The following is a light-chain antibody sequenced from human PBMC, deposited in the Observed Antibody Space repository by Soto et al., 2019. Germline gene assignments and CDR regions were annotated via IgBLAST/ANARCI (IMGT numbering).Light chain of an antibody. CDR2: SAS. V-gene: IGKV3-15*01. CDR1: QAISKN. Sequence: EVLMTQSPATLSESPGERATLSCRASQAISKNLAWYQQRPGQAPRLLIYSASTRATGVPPRFSGSGSGTEFSLTISSLQSEDFAVYYCQQYNQWPPYTFGQGTKLEI. CDR3: QQYNQWPPYT. J-gene: IGKJ2*01.